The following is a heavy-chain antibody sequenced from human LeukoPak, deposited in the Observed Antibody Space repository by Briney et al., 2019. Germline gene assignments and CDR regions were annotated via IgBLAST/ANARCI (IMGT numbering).Heavy chain of an antibody. Sequence: PGGSLRHSCAASGFTFSGSAMHWVRQASGKGLEWVGRIRSKANSYATAYAASVKGRFTISRDDSKNTAYLQMNSLKTEDTAVYYCTLLGDIVATIYYYYMDVWGKGTTVTVSS. J-gene: IGHJ6*03. CDR2: IRSKANSYAT. D-gene: IGHD5-12*01. CDR3: TLLGDIVATIYYYYMDV. CDR1: GFTFSGSA. V-gene: IGHV3-73*01.